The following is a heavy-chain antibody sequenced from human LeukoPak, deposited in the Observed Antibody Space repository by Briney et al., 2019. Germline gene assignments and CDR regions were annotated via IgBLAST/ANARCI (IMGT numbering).Heavy chain of an antibody. CDR2: IYYSGST. V-gene: IGHV4-39*07. CDR3: ARDWWRYCTNGVCYRGGGRFDP. Sequence: SETLSLTCTVSGGSISSSSYYWGWIRQPPGKGLEWIGSIYYSGSTYYNPSLKSRVTISVDTSKNQFSLKLSSVTAADTAVYYCARDWWRYCTNGVCYRGGGRFDPWGQGTLVTVSS. J-gene: IGHJ5*02. D-gene: IGHD2-8*01. CDR1: GGSISSSSYY.